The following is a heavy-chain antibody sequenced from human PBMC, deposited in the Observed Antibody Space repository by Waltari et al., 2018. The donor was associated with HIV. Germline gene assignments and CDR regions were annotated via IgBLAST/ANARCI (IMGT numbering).Heavy chain of an antibody. V-gene: IGHV4-39*01. D-gene: IGHD3-22*01. CDR2: IYYSCGT. CDR1: GGSITNPAYY. J-gene: IGHJ4*02. Sequence: QLQLRESGPGLVKPSETLSITCTVSGGSITNPAYYWGWIRQPPGKGLEWLATIYYSCGTYYSPSLKSRVTISVDTSKNQFSLKLTSVTAADTAVYYCARHKASTRYHLLGEGLGNWGPGTLVTVSS. CDR3: ARHKASTRYHLLGEGLGN.